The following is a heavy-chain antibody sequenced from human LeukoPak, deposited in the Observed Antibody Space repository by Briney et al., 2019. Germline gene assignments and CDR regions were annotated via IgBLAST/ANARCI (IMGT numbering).Heavy chain of an antibody. D-gene: IGHD2-2*01. CDR1: GGSFSGYY. V-gene: IGHV4-34*01. Sequence: SETLSLTCAVYGGSFSGYYWSWIRQPPGKGLEWIGEINHSGSTNYNPSLKSRVTISVDTSKNQFSLKLSSVTAADTAVYYCARVNAVVPAAIGEMMDWGQGTLVTVSS. J-gene: IGHJ4*02. CDR2: INHSGST. CDR3: ARVNAVVPAAIGEMMD.